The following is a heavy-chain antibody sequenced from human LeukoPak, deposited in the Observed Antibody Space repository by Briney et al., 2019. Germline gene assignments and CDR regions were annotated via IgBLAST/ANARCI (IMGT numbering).Heavy chain of an antibody. CDR1: GFTVSTNS. V-gene: IGHV3-53*01. J-gene: IGHJ4*02. D-gene: IGHD3-10*01. CDR2: IYSDGTT. Sequence: GGSLRLSCAASGFTVSTNSMTWVRQAPGKGLEWVSVIYSDGTTYYADSVKCRFTISRDNSKNTVYLQMNSLRAEDTAVYYFARGLGYGSGPVDHWGQGTLVTLSS. CDR3: ARGLGYGSGPVDH.